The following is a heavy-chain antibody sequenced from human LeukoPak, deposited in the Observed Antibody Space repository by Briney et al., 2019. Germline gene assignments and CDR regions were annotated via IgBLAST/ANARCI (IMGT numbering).Heavy chain of an antibody. CDR2: IYYSGST. J-gene: IGHJ4*02. D-gene: IGHD6-19*01. Sequence: SETLSLTCTVSGGSISSSSYYWGCIRPPPGKGLQWLGSIYYSGSTYYNPSLKSRVTISVDTSKNQFSLKLSSVTATDTAVYYCARTDSKSYSSGWYNYWGQGTLVTVSS. CDR3: ARTDSKSYSSGWYNY. V-gene: IGHV4-39*01. CDR1: GGSISSSSYY.